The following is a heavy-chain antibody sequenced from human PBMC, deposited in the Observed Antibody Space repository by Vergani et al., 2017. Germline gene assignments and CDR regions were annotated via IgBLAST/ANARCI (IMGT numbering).Heavy chain of an antibody. Sequence: QVQLQQWGAGLLKPSETLSLTCAVYGGSFSGYYWSWIRQPPGKGLEWIGEINHSGSTNYNPSLKSRVTISVDTSKNQFSLKLSSVTAADTAVYYCARVDSSATGYFDYWGQGTLVTVSS. V-gene: IGHV4-34*01. CDR2: INHSGST. CDR1: GGSFSGYY. D-gene: IGHD3-22*01. CDR3: ARVDSSATGYFDY. J-gene: IGHJ4*02.